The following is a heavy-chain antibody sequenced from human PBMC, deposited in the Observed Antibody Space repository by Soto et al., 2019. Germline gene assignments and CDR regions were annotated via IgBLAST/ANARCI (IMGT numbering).Heavy chain of an antibody. J-gene: IGHJ5*02. CDR2: IFHDGST. CDR1: GASIGSGGW. V-gene: IGHV4-4*02. Sequence: LSLTCAVSGASIGSGGWWSWVRQPPGKGLQWIAEIFHDGSTNYRPSLKSRVTISVDKSQNQFSLNIYSVTAADTAVYYCARHEGWTGPDQWGQGTLVTVSS. D-gene: IGHD2-8*02. CDR3: ARHEGWTGPDQ.